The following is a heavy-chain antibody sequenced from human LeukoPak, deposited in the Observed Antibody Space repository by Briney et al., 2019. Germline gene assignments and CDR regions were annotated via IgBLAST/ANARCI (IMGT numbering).Heavy chain of an antibody. D-gene: IGHD3-3*01. CDR1: GGSISSYH. CDR2: IYTSGST. J-gene: IGHJ4*02. Sequence: SETLSLTCTVSGGSISSYHWSWIRQPAGKGLEWIGRIYTSGSTNYNPSLKSRVTMSVDTSKNQFSLKLSSVTAADTAVYYCARDRGGYYYDFVPFDYWGQGTLVTVSS. V-gene: IGHV4-4*07. CDR3: ARDRGGYYYDFVPFDY.